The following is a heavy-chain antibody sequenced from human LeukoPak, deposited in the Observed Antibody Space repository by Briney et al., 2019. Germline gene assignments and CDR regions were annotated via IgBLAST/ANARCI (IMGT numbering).Heavy chain of an antibody. Sequence: GVTPRLSSAASGFTFSIYGMSWVRQAPGKGLEWVSAISGSGDSTYYADSVKGRFTISRDNSKNTLYLLMNSLRAEDTALYYCAKGGIAVTSTSVYYYMDVWGKGTTVTISS. V-gene: IGHV3-23*01. CDR2: ISGSGDST. CDR3: AKGGIAVTSTSVYYYMDV. CDR1: GFTFSIYG. D-gene: IGHD6-19*01. J-gene: IGHJ6*03.